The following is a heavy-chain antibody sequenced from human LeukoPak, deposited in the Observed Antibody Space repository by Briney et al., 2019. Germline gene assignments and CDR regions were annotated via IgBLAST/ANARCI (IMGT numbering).Heavy chain of an antibody. J-gene: IGHJ3*02. V-gene: IGHV3-48*04. D-gene: IGHD3-3*01. CDR1: GFTFSSYS. Sequence: GGSLRLSCAASGFTFSSYSMNWVRQAPGKGLEWVSYISSSSSTIYYADSVKGRFTISRDNAKNSLYLQMDSLRVEDTAVYYCARPITVSGATDGFDIWGQGTMVTVSS. CDR3: ARPITVSGATDGFDI. CDR2: ISSSSSTI.